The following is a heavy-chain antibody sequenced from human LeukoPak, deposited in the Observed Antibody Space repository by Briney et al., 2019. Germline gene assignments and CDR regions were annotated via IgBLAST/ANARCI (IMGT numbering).Heavy chain of an antibody. CDR1: GDSVSSKSV. D-gene: IGHD5-24*01. Sequence: SQTLSLTCGISGDSVSSKSVWNWIRQSPSRGLEWLGRVYYRSKWSKNYAVSVKSRITINPDTSTNQFSLQLSSVTAEDTAVYYCARGDQDFDFWGQGTLVTVSS. J-gene: IGHJ4*02. CDR3: ARGDQDFDF. V-gene: IGHV6-1*01. CDR2: VYYRSKWSK.